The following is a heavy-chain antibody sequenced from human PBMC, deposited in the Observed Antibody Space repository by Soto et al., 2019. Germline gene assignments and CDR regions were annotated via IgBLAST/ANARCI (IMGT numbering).Heavy chain of an antibody. D-gene: IGHD3-9*01. CDR2: ISYDGSNK. Sequence: GGSLRLSCAASGFTFSSYGMHWVRQAPGKGLEWVAVISYDGSNKYYADSVKGRFTISRDNSKNTLYLQMNSLRAEDTAVYYCARAGLRYFDSLAPYYFDYWGQGTLVTVSS. V-gene: IGHV3-30*03. J-gene: IGHJ4*02. CDR1: GFTFSSYG. CDR3: ARAGLRYFDSLAPYYFDY.